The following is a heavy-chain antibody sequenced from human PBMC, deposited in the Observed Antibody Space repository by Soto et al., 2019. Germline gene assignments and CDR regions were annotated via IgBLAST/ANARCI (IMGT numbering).Heavy chain of an antibody. V-gene: IGHV3-7*01. Sequence: EVQLVESGGDLVQPGGSRRLSCEASGFPFSLFLRSWVGQAPGKGLEWVANIGPDGSAKYYMGSVKGRFTISRDNAKSSLYLQMDSLRVEDTAIYYCSRDICGRTTGCVNWGQGTQVIVSS. CDR2: IGPDGSAK. CDR3: SRDICGRTTGCVN. D-gene: IGHD3-9*01. J-gene: IGHJ4*02. CDR1: GFPFSLFL.